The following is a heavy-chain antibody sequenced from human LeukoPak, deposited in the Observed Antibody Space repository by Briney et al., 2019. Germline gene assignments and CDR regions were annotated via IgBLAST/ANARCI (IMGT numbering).Heavy chain of an antibody. J-gene: IGHJ3*02. Sequence: SETLSLTCGVYGGSFSGYFWSWIRQPAGKGLEWIGRIYNSVSTNYNPSLKSRVTISLDTSKKQFSLKLSSVTAADTAVYYCARGYSSGWYYRAFDIWGQGTMVTVSS. CDR1: GGSFSGYF. CDR3: ARGYSSGWYYRAFDI. CDR2: IYNSVST. V-gene: IGHV4-59*10. D-gene: IGHD6-19*01.